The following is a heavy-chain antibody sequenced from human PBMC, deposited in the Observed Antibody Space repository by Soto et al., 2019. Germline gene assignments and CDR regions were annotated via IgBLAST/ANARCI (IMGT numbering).Heavy chain of an antibody. CDR3: ARESKWYGGQYFQD. D-gene: IGHD2-8*01. V-gene: IGHV3-23*01. Sequence: EVQLLQSGGGLAQPGTSLRLSCAASGFTFKYYAMTWVRQAPGNGLEWVSTISGSGDKTDYADPVKGRFRFSKDNSKDTLYLQMDSLRADDTALYYCARESKWYGGQYFQDWGQGTLVTVSS. CDR1: GFTFKYYA. J-gene: IGHJ1*01. CDR2: ISGSGDKT.